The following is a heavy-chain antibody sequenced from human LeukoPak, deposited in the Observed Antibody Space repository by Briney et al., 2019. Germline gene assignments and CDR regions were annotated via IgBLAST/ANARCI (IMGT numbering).Heavy chain of an antibody. J-gene: IGHJ4*02. V-gene: IGHV3-7*01. D-gene: IGHD2-2*01. CDR2: IKQDGSEK. CDR3: ARDIVVVPAAIYFDS. CDR1: GFTLTNYW. Sequence: GGSLRLSCAASGFTLTNYWMSWVRQAPGKGLEWVANIKQDGSEKYYVDSVKGRFTISRDNAKNSLYPQMSSLRAEDTAVYHCARDIVVVPAAIYFDSWGQGTLVTVSS.